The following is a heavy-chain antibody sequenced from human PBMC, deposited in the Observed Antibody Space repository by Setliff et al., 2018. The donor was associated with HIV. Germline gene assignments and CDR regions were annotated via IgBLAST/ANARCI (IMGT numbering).Heavy chain of an antibody. CDR3: ARSLREYSYGSPDY. Sequence: ASVKVSCKASGYRFTGFAIHWVRQAPGQRFEWMGWTNAGTGNTKYSQKFQDRVTISRDIHANTAYMELSSLRSEDTAIYYCARSLREYSYGSPDYWGPGTLVTVSS. J-gene: IGHJ4*02. CDR1: GYRFTGFA. D-gene: IGHD5-18*01. CDR2: TNAGTGNT. V-gene: IGHV1-3*01.